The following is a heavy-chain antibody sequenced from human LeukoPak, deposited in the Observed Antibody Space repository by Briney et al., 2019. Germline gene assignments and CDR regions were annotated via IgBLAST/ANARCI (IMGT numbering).Heavy chain of an antibody. J-gene: IGHJ4*02. D-gene: IGHD3-10*01. V-gene: IGHV3-23*01. CDR1: GLTFSSYA. CDR2: ISGSSGHT. Sequence: PGGSLRLSCAASGLTFSSYAMSWVRQAPGKGLEWVSAISGSSGHTYYADSVKGRFTISRDNSKNTLYLQMNSLRAEDTAVYYCARESRFGESFFDYWGQGTLVTVSS. CDR3: ARESRFGESFFDY.